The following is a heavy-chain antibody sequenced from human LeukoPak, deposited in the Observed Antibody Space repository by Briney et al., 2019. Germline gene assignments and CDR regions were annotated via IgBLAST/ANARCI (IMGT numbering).Heavy chain of an antibody. J-gene: IGHJ4*02. D-gene: IGHD6-13*01. CDR3: ARRGISWNDFDY. V-gene: IGHV4-59*08. Sequence: SETLSLCCIVSGASISSYYWSWIRQPPGKGLEWIAYVYYSGSTKYNPSLKSRVSISVDTSKNQFSLNLSSVTAGDTAVYYCARRGISWNDFDYWGQGTLVTVSS. CDR1: GASISSYY. CDR2: VYYSGST.